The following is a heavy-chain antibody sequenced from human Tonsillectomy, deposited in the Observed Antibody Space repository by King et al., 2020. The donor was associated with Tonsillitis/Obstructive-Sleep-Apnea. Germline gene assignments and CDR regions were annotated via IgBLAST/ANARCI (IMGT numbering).Heavy chain of an antibody. Sequence: VQLQESGPGLVKPSGTLSLTCAVSGGSISSSSWWSWVRQPPGKGLEWIGEIYRSGTTNYSPSLKSRVTISVDKSKDQFSLKLSSVTAADTALYYCSIAVSNDDFDYWGQGALVTVSS. D-gene: IGHD6-19*01. V-gene: IGHV4-4*02. CDR3: SIAVSNDDFDY. J-gene: IGHJ4*02. CDR2: IYRSGTT. CDR1: GGSISSSSW.